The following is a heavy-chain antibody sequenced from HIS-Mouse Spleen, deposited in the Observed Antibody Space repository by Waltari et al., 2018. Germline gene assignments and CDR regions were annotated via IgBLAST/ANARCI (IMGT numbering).Heavy chain of an antibody. D-gene: IGHD6-19*01. J-gene: IGHJ4*02. Sequence: QVQLVESGGGVVQPGRSLRLSCAASGFTFSSYAMHWVRQAPGKGWEWLAVISYDGSKKYYADSVKGRFTISRDNSKNTLYLQMNSLRAEDTAVYYCARAGDSSGWRDFDYWGQGTLVTVSS. CDR3: ARAGDSSGWRDFDY. V-gene: IGHV3-30*04. CDR2: ISYDGSKK. CDR1: GFTFSSYA.